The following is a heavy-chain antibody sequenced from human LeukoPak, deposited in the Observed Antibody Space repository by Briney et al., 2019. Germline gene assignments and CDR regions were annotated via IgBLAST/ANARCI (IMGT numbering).Heavy chain of an antibody. CDR3: ANEGGGAFDF. Sequence: GGSLRLSCAASGFTFSRYWMSWVRKAPGKGLEWVANIKEDGTEKYYVDSVGGRFTISRDNAKDSLYLQMNTLRAEDTAIYYCANEGGGAFDFWGQGTMVTVSS. J-gene: IGHJ3*01. CDR2: IKEDGTEK. V-gene: IGHV3-7*01. CDR1: GFTFSRYW.